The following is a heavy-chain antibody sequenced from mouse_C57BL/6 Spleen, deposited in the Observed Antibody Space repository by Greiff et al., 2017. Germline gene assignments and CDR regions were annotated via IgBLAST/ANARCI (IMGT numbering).Heavy chain of an antibody. CDR1: GFTFSDYG. J-gene: IGHJ1*03. V-gene: IGHV5-17*01. CDR2: ISSGSSTI. D-gene: IGHD1-1*01. Sequence: EVMLVESGGGLVKPGGSLKLSCAASGFTFSDYGMHWVRQAPEKGLEWVAYISSGSSTIYYADTVKGRFTISRDNAKNTLFLQMTSLRSEDTAMYYCASYYYDWYFDVWGTGTTVTVSS. CDR3: ASYYYDWYFDV.